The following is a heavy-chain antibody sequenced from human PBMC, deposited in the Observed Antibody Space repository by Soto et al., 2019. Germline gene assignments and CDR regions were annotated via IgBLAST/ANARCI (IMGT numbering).Heavy chain of an antibody. D-gene: IGHD3-10*01. Sequence: SETLSLTCTVSGGSISSYYWSWIRQPPGKGLAWIGYIYYSGSTNYNPSLKSRVTISVDTSKNQFSLKLSSVTAADTAVYYCARVPYYYGSGSYYYYYGMDVWGQGTTVTVSS. J-gene: IGHJ6*02. V-gene: IGHV4-59*01. CDR3: ARVPYYYGSGSYYYYYGMDV. CDR1: GGSISSYY. CDR2: IYYSGST.